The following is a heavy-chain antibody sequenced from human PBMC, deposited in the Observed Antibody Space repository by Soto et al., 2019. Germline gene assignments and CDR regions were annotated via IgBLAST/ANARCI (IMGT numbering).Heavy chain of an antibody. CDR1: SGSITSSLW. V-gene: IGHV4-4*02. D-gene: IGHD5-12*01. CDR2: VAQSGYI. J-gene: IGHJ4*02. Sequence: QVQLQESGPGLVKPSGTLSLTCTVSSGSITSSLWWSWVRQSPGKGLEWIGEVAQSGYIHSIPSLNRRLTISLDKSTNRFSLRLTSVTAADTAVYYCARNRYGGYDFDSWGQGSLVTVSS. CDR3: ARNRYGGYDFDS.